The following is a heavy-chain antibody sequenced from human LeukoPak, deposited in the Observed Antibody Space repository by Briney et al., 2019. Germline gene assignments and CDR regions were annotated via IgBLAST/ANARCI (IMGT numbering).Heavy chain of an antibody. V-gene: IGHV4-59*01. CDR2: IYYSGST. D-gene: IGHD5-12*01. J-gene: IGHJ4*02. CDR3: ASGWLFFDY. CDR1: GGSISSYY. Sequence: SETLSLTCTVSGGSISSYYWSWTRQPPGKGLEWIGYIYYSGSTNYNPSLKSRVTISVDTSKNQFSLKLSSATAADTAVYYCASGWLFFDYWGQGTLVTVSS.